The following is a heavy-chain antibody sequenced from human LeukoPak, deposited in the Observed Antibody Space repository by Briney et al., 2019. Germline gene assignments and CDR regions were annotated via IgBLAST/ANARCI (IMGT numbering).Heavy chain of an antibody. CDR3: ARDLLTYSSSWDY. Sequence: GGSLRLSCAASGFTFSSYSVNWVRQAPEKGLEWVSSISSSSSYIYYADTVKGRFTISRDNAKNSLYLQMNSLSAEDTAVYYCARDLLTYSSSWDYWGQGTLVTVSS. CDR1: GFTFSSYS. V-gene: IGHV3-21*01. D-gene: IGHD6-13*01. CDR2: ISSSSSYI. J-gene: IGHJ4*02.